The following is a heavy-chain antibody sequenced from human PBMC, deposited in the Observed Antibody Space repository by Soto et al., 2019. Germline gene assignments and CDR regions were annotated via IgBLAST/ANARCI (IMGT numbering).Heavy chain of an antibody. CDR1: GYSFTSYW. CDR3: ARVRMTTVVTPDY. D-gene: IGHD4-17*01. V-gene: IGHV5-10-1*01. J-gene: IGHJ4*02. CDR2: IDPSDSYT. Sequence: GESLKISCKGSGYSFTSYWISWVRQMPGKGLEWMGRIDPSDSYTNYSPSLQGHVTISADKSISTAYLQWSSLKASDTAMYYCARVRMTTVVTPDYWGQGTLVTVSS.